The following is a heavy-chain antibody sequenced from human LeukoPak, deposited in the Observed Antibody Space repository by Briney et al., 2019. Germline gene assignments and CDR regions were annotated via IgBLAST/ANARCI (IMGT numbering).Heavy chain of an antibody. J-gene: IGHJ4*02. CDR3: ARDFFAYSSSSPVTDY. D-gene: IGHD6-6*01. V-gene: IGHV1-18*01. CDR2: ISAYNGNT. CDR1: GYTFTSYG. Sequence: ASVKVSCKASGYTFTSYGISWVRQAPGQGLEWMGWISAYNGNTNYAQKLQGRVTMTTDTSTSTAYREPRSLRSDDTAVYYCARDFFAYSSSSPVTDYWGQGTLVTVSS.